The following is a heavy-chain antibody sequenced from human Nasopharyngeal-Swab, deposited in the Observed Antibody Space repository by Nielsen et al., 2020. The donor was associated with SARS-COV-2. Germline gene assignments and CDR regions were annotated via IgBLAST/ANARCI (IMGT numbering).Heavy chain of an antibody. CDR2: ISYTGST. Sequence: SETLSLICTVSGGSISNYYWSWIRQPPGKGLEWIGYISYTGSTNYNPSLKSRVTISLDTSKTQFSLKLRSVTAADTAVYYCARHYGHVVVTDNWFDPWGQGTLVTVSS. CDR1: GGSISNYY. CDR3: ARHYGHVVVTDNWFDP. J-gene: IGHJ5*02. V-gene: IGHV4-59*08. D-gene: IGHD2-21*02.